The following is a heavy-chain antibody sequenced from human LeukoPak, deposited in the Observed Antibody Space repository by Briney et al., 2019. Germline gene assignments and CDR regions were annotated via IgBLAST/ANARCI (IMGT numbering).Heavy chain of an antibody. CDR2: ISYDGSNK. J-gene: IGHJ3*02. Sequence: PGGSLRLSCAASGFTFSSYGMHWVRQAPGKGLEWVAVISYDGSNKYYADSVKGRFTISRDNSKNTLYLQMNSLRAEDTAVYYCARGAGNGVVYAFDIWGQGTMVTVSS. CDR1: GFTFSSYG. D-gene: IGHD3-3*01. V-gene: IGHV3-30*03. CDR3: ARGAGNGVVYAFDI.